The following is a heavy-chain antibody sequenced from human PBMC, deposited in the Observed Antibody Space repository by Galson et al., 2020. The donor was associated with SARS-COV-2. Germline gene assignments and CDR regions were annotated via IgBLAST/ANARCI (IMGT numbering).Heavy chain of an antibody. Sequence: ASVKVSCKASGYRFTDYYMHWVRQAPGQGLEWMGWINPNSGGAVSAQAFQGRLTLTTDKSTSTAYMELNSLRSEDTAMYYCATMFCGDTSCSILQSFDSWGQGSLVTVSS. CDR3: ATMFCGDTSCSILQSFDS. J-gene: IGHJ5*01. V-gene: IGHV1-2*02. D-gene: IGHD2-2*01. CDR2: INPNSGGA. CDR1: GYRFTDYY.